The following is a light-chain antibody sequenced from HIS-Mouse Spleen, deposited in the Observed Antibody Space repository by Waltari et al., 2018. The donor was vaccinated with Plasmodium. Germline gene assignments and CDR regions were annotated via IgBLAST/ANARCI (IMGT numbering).Light chain of an antibody. CDR2: RNN. CDR3: AAWDDSLSGRV. J-gene: IGLJ3*02. CDR1: TSNIGRHY. Sequence: QSVLTQPPSASGTPGQRVTISCSGSTSNIGRHYVYWYQPLPGTAPKLLIYRNNQRPSGVPDRFSGSKSGTSASLAISGLRSEDEADYYCAAWDDSLSGRVFGGGTKLTVL. V-gene: IGLV1-47*01.